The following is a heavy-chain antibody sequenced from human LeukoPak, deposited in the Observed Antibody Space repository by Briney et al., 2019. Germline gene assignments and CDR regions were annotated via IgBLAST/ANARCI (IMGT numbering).Heavy chain of an antibody. J-gene: IGHJ4*02. Sequence: GGSLRLSCAASGFTFSSYSMNWVRQAPGKGPEWVSSISSSSSFIYYADSVRGRFTISRDNAKNSLYLQLNSLRAEDTAVYYCARDGSPYYYDSSGLDYWGQGTLVTVSS. D-gene: IGHD3-22*01. CDR1: GFTFSSYS. V-gene: IGHV3-21*01. CDR2: ISSSSSFI. CDR3: ARDGSPYYYDSSGLDY.